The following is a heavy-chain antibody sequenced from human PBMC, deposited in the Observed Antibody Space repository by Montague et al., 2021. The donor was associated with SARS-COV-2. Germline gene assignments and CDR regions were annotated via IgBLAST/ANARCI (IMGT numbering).Heavy chain of an antibody. CDR1: GGSFSGYY. V-gene: IGHV4-34*01. J-gene: IGHJ4*02. Sequence: SETLSLTCAVYGGSFSGYYWSWIRQPPGKGLEWIGEINHSGSTNXXPSLKSRVTISVDTSKNQFSLKLSSVTAADTAVYYCARMRAVLLWFGESTYSDYWGQGTLVTVSS. CDR3: ARMRAVLLWFGESTYSDY. D-gene: IGHD3-10*01. CDR2: INHSGST.